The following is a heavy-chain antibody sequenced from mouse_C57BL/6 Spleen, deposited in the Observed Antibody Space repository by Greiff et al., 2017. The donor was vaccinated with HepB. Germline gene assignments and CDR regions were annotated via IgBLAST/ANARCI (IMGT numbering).Heavy chain of an antibody. CDR2: INPSNGGT. CDR1: GYTFTSYW. Sequence: QVQLQQPGTELVKPGASVKLSCKASGYTFTSYWMHWVKQRPGQGLEWIGNINPSNGGTNYNEKFKSKATLTVDKSSSTAYMQLSSLTSEDSAVYDCATLTGGSSPRFAYWGQGTLVTVSA. D-gene: IGHD1-1*01. J-gene: IGHJ3*01. V-gene: IGHV1-53*01. CDR3: ATLTGGSSPRFAY.